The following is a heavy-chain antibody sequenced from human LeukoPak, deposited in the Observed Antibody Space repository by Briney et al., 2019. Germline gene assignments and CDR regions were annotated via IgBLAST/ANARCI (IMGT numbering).Heavy chain of an antibody. V-gene: IGHV4-59*01. CDR3: ARLVRKTSSGLNDVFDI. D-gene: IGHD3-22*01. J-gene: IGHJ3*02. CDR2: IHYSGST. Sequence: RSSETLSLTCTVSGGSINNYYWSWIRQPPGKGLEWIGYIHYSGSTNYNPSLKSRVTISVDTSKNQFSLKLSSVTAADTAVYYCARLVRKTSSGLNDVFDIWGQGTMVTVSS. CDR1: GGSINNYY.